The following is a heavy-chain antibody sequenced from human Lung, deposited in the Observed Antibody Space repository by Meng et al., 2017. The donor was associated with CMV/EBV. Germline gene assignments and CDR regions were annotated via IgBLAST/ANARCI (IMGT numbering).Heavy chain of an antibody. CDR1: GFPFSGHA. V-gene: IGHV3-30*04. J-gene: IGHJ4*02. Sequence: GGSLRLXCAASGFPFSGHAMHWVRQAPGKGLEWVALMSYDGSKTFYADLVKGRFTISRDNSRNTLYLQMSGLRTDDTAVYYCAKPRSGFVVVPAAIDSWGQGXLVTVSS. D-gene: IGHD2-2*01. CDR2: MSYDGSKT. CDR3: AKPRSGFVVVPAAIDS.